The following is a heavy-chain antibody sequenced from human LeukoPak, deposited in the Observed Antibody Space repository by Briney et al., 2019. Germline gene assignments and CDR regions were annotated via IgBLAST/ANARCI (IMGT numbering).Heavy chain of an antibody. V-gene: IGHV4-59*01. D-gene: IGHD1-1*01. CDR2: IYYSGST. CDR3: ARDLNWNDGSQYWFEP. Sequence: SETLSLTCTASGGSISSYYWSWFRQPPGKGLEWIVYIYYSGSTNYNSAFKSRVTISVDTSQNQFSLKLSAVTAADTAVYYCARDLNWNDGSQYWFEPWGQGTLVTVSS. CDR1: GGSISSYY. J-gene: IGHJ5*02.